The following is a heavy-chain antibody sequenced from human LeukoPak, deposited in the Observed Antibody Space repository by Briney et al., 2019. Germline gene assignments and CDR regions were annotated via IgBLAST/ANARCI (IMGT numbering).Heavy chain of an antibody. CDR3: ARDSRAHYYDSGGYYWGMNHDGFDM. Sequence: SETLSLTCSVYGGSFSDYYWSWIRQPPGKGLEWIGEINHSGSTNYNPSLKSRVTISVDTSKNQFSLKLSSVTAADTAVYYCARDSRAHYYDSGGYYWGMNHDGFDMWGQGTTVTVSS. CDR2: INHSGST. D-gene: IGHD3-22*01. J-gene: IGHJ3*02. CDR1: GGSFSDYY. V-gene: IGHV4-34*01.